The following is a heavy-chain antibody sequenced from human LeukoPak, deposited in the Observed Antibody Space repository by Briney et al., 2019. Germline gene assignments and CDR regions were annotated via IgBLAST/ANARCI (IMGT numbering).Heavy chain of an antibody. D-gene: IGHD3-22*01. CDR3: ARGSKDDSSGYYSDY. CDR1: GGSISSYY. CDR2: IYYSGST. Sequence: PSETLSLTCTVSGGSISSYYWSWLRQPPGKGLEWIGYIYYSGSTNYNPSLKSRVTISVDTSKNQFSLKLSSVTAADTAVYYCARGSKDDSSGYYSDYWGQGTLVTVSS. J-gene: IGHJ4*02. V-gene: IGHV4-59*01.